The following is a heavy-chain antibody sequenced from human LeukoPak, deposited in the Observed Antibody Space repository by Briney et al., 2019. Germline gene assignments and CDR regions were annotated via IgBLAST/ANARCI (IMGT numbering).Heavy chain of an antibody. Sequence: GGSLRLSCAGSGFTFSSYSIDWVRQPPGKGLEWLSYISGSSSTIYYADSVKGRFTISRDNAKNSLYLQMNSLRAEDTAVYYCARESLGYCSGSSCYYFYMDFWGKGTTVTVSS. CDR2: ISGSSSTI. CDR3: ARESLGYCSGSSCYYFYMDF. J-gene: IGHJ6*03. V-gene: IGHV3-48*04. D-gene: IGHD2-2*01. CDR1: GFTFSSYS.